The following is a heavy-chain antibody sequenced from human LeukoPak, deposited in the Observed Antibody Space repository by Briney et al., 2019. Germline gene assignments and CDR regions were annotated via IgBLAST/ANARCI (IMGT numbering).Heavy chain of an antibody. CDR2: IYTSGST. CDR3: ARAYYYGSGTYYFDY. Sequence: PSETLSLTCTVSGGSISSGSYYWSWIRQPAGKGLEWIGRIYTSGSTNYNPSLKSRVTISVDTSKNQFSLKLSSVTAADTAAYYCARAYYYGSGTYYFDYWGQGTLVTVSS. J-gene: IGHJ4*02. V-gene: IGHV4-61*02. D-gene: IGHD3-10*01. CDR1: GGSISSGSYY.